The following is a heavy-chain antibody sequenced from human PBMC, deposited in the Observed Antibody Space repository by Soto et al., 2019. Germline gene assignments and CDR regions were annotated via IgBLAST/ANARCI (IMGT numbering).Heavy chain of an antibody. CDR1: NGSIRAYY. J-gene: IGHJ4*02. V-gene: IGHV4-4*07. Sequence: PSETLSLTCTVSNGSIRAYYWNWTRQPAGKGLEWIGRIYSTGTTYFNPSLKSRVTMSVDTSTNQFSLRLTSVTAADTAMYYCARSSPRGEQLFFDFWGQGALVTVSS. CDR2: IYSTGTT. D-gene: IGHD1-26*01. CDR3: ARSSPRGEQLFFDF.